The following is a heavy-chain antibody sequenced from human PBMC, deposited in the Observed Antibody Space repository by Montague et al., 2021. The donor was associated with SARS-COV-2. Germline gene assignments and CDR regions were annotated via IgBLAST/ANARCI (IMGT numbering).Heavy chain of an antibody. CDR3: ARDLGGIDV. Sequence: SETLSLTCGVSGASVTSTNWWSWVRQPTGKGLEWIGEIYHTGNTNYSPSLKSRVYISLDKSKNQLSLRLNSVTAADTALYYCARDLGGIDVWGQGTTVIVSS. CDR1: GASVTSTNW. D-gene: IGHD3-10*01. J-gene: IGHJ6*02. V-gene: IGHV4-4*02. CDR2: IYHTGNT.